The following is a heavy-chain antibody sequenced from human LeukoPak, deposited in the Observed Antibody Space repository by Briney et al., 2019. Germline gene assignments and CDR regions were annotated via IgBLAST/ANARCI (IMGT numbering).Heavy chain of an antibody. CDR3: ARSGSRLPGYYDYVWGRYRHYHNFDY. Sequence: SETLSLTCAVYGGSFSGYYWSWIRQPPGKGLEWIGEINHSGSINYNPSLKSRVTISVDTSKDQFSLKLSSVTAADTVVYYCARSGSRLPGYYDYVWGRYRHYHNFDYWGQGTLVTVSS. V-gene: IGHV4-34*01. CDR1: GGSFSGYY. J-gene: IGHJ4*02. CDR2: INHSGSI. D-gene: IGHD3-16*02.